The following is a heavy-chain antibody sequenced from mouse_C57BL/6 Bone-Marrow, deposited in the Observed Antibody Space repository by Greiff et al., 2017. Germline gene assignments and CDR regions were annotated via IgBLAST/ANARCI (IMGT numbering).Heavy chain of an antibody. CDR2: IRNKANGNTT. CDR3: VKAVWWTLDY. V-gene: IGHV7-4*01. J-gene: IGHJ4*01. Sequence: EVKVVESGGGLVQPGASLRLSCAASGFTFTDYYMSWVRQPPGKGLEWFAVIRNKANGNTTEYTSSVKGRFTISRDNSQNIIYLHRHTLRAEDSSTYYCVKAVWWTLDYWGQGTSVTVSS. CDR1: GFTFTDYY. D-gene: IGHD1-1*02.